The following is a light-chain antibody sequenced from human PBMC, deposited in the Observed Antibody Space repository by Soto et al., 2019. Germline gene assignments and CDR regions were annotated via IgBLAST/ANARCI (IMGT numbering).Light chain of an antibody. J-gene: IGKJ5*01. CDR3: QQRNTWPPVT. CDR2: GAS. CDR1: QSVSSSS. Sequence: EIVLTQSPGTLSLSPGDRATLSCRASQSVSSSSVAWYKQKPGQAPRLLIYGASRRATGTPDTFSGSGSGTDFTLTISSLEPEDFAIYYCQQRNTWPPVTFGQGTRLEIK. V-gene: IGKV3D-20*02.